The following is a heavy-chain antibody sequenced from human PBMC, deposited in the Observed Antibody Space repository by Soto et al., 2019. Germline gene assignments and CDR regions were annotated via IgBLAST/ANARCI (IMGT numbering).Heavy chain of an antibody. Sequence: PGGSLRLSCAASGFTFSSYAMSWVRQAPGKGLEWVSAISGSGGSTYYADSVKGRFTISRDNSKNTLYLQMNSLRAEDTAVYYCAKDGGRIAAAGTGNNWFDPWGQGTLVTVSS. CDR2: ISGSGGST. V-gene: IGHV3-23*01. D-gene: IGHD6-13*01. CDR1: GFTFSSYA. J-gene: IGHJ5*02. CDR3: AKDGGRIAAAGTGNNWFDP.